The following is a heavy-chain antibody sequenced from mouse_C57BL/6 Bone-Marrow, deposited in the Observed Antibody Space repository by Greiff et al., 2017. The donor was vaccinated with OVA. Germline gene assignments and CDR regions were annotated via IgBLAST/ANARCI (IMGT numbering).Heavy chain of an antibody. CDR1: GYTFTSYW. D-gene: IGHD2-5*01. CDR3: ARGNSNYDYYAMDY. J-gene: IGHJ4*01. V-gene: IGHV1-55*01. CDR2: IYPGSGST. Sequence: VQLQQPGAELVKPGASVKMSCKASGYTFTSYWITWVKQRPGQGLEWIGDIYPGSGSTNYNEKFKSKATLTVDTSSSTAYMQLSSLTSEDSAVYYCARGNSNYDYYAMDYLGQGTSVTVSS.